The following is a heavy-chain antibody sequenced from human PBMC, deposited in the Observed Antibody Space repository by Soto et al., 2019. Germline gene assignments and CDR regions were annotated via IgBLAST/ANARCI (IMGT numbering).Heavy chain of an antibody. J-gene: IGHJ5*02. CDR3: ARGIATGQLDP. Sequence: ASVKVSCKASGYTFTRYTMNWVRQAPGQRLEWMGWINPDNGNTKSSQKCQDRVIITRDTSASTAYMDLSSLRSEDTAVYYCARGIATGQLDPWGQGTLVTVSS. CDR2: INPDNGNT. D-gene: IGHD2-15*01. V-gene: IGHV1-3*01. CDR1: GYTFTRYT.